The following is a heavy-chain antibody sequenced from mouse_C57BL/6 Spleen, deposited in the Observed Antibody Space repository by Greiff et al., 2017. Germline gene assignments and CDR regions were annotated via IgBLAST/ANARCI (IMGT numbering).Heavy chain of an antibody. Sequence: QVQLQQSGAELVRPGASVTLSCKASGYTFPAYEMHWVKRTPVHGLEGIGAIDPETGGTAYNQKFKGKAILTADKSSSTAYMELRSLTSEDSAVYYCTRRGGLGPIDYWGQGTTLTVSS. J-gene: IGHJ2*01. CDR3: TRRGGLGPIDY. D-gene: IGHD4-1*01. CDR1: GYTFPAYE. V-gene: IGHV1-15*01. CDR2: IDPETGGT.